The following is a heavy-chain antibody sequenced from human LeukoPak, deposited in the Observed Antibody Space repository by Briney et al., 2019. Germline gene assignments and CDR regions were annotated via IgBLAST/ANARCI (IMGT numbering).Heavy chain of an antibody. CDR2: ISGSAINT. CDR1: GFTFSSYA. CDR3: AKGSRIVVVPGASYFDS. V-gene: IGHV3-23*01. Sequence: PGGSLRLSCAASGFTFSSYAMSWVRQAPGKGLEWVSSISGSAINTYYADSVKGRFTISRDNSKNTLYPQLNTLRVEDTAVYYCAKGSRIVVVPGASYFDSWGRGTLLTVSS. J-gene: IGHJ4*02. D-gene: IGHD2-2*01.